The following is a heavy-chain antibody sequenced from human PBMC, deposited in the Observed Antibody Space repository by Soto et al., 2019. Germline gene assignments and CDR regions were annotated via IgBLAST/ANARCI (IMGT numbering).Heavy chain of an antibody. D-gene: IGHD6-19*01. V-gene: IGHV1-24*01. J-gene: IGHJ4*02. Sequence: GASVKVSCKVSGYTLTELSMHWVRQAPGKGLEWMGGFDPEDGETIYAQKFQGRVTMTEDTSTDTAYMELSSLRSEDTAVYYCATVGAVLRVAGAIDYWGQGTLVTVSS. CDR1: GYTLTELS. CDR2: FDPEDGET. CDR3: ATVGAVLRVAGAIDY.